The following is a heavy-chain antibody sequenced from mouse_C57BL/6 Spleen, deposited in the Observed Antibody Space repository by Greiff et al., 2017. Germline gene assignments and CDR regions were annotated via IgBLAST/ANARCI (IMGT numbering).Heavy chain of an antibody. CDR1: GFTFSSYA. V-gene: IGHV5-4*01. J-gene: IGHJ2*01. CDR3: ARDDGDSNLFFDY. CDR2: ISDGGSYT. Sequence: EVQLVESGGGLVKPGGSLKLSCAASGFTFSSYAMSWVRQTPEKRLEWVATISDGGSYTYYPDNVKGRFTISRDNAKNNLYLQMSHLKSEDTAMYYCARDDGDSNLFFDYWGQGTTLTVSS. D-gene: IGHD2-5*01.